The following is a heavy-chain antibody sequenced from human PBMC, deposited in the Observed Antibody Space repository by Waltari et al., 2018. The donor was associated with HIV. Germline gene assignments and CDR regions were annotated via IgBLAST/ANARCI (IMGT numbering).Heavy chain of an antibody. CDR3: ARSFSGYSNYFDP. CDR1: GGSMTSRSYY. CDR2: MSDSGST. J-gene: IGHJ5*02. V-gene: IGHV4-39*01. D-gene: IGHD4-4*01. Sequence: QLQLQESGPGLVKSSETLSLTCTVSGGSMTSRSYYWGWIRQPPGKGLEWIGSMSDSGSTYNNASLRSRLTISVDTSKNQFSLELTSVTAADTAMYYCARSFSGYSNYFDPWGQGTLVTVSS.